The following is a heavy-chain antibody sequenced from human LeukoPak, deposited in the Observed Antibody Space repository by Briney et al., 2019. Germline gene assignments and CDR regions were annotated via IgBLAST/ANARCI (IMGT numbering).Heavy chain of an antibody. V-gene: IGHV3-7*01. D-gene: IGHD2-21*02. J-gene: IGHJ6*02. CDR2: IKKDGSEK. CDR3: ARSAYCGGDCYSRYYYGMDV. CDR1: GFTSSSYW. Sequence: GGSLRLSCAASGFTSSSYWMSWVRQAPGKGLERVANIKKDGSEKYYVDSVKGRFTISRDNSKNTLYLQMNSLRAEDTAVYYCARSAYCGGDCYSRYYYGMDVWGQGTTVTVSS.